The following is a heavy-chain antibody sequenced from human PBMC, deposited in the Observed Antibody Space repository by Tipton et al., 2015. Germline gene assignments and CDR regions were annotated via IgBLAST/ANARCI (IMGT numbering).Heavy chain of an antibody. J-gene: IGHJ4*02. CDR2: IFYTGST. CDR1: GGAITSDGFY. V-gene: IGHV4-31*03. CDR3: ARDGYNSNYFDY. Sequence: TLSLTCTVSGGAITSDGFYWSWIRQHPGKGLEWIGYIFYTGSTYYTPSLKSRATLSVDTSKNQLSLKLSSVTAADTAVYYCARDGYNSNYFDYWGQGTLVTVSS. D-gene: IGHD5-24*01.